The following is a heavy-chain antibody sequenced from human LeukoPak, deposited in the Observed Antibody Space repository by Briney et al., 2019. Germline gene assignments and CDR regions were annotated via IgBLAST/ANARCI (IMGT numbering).Heavy chain of an antibody. CDR2: IYHSGST. D-gene: IGHD3-10*01. V-gene: IGHV4-30-2*02. J-gene: IGHJ4*02. CDR1: GGSISSGGYS. Sequence: SETLSLTCAVSGGSISSGGYSWSWIRQPPGKGLEWIGYIYHSGSTYYNPSLKSRVTISVDTSKNQFSLRLSSVTAADTAVYFCVRDRELTYWGQGTLVTVSS. CDR3: VRDRELTY.